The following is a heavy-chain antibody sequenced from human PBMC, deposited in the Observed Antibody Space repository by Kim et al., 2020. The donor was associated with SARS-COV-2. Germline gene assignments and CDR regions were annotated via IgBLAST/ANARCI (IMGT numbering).Heavy chain of an antibody. CDR2: ISSSLTYK. J-gene: IGHJ6*03. Sequence: GGSLRLSCEASFFTFSDYTLNWVRQAPGKGLEWVSSISSSLTYKYYADSVKGRFTISRDNAQKSLYLQMDSLRAEDTAVYYCARDGGYCSGGPCAYYYY. CDR3: ARDGGYCSGGPCAYYYY. CDR1: FFTFSDYT. V-gene: IGHV3-21*01. D-gene: IGHD2-15*01.